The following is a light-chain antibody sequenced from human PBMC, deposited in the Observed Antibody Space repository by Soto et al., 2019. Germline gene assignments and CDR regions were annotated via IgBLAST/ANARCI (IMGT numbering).Light chain of an antibody. CDR2: GAS. Sequence: EIVLTQSPGTLSVSPGERATLSCRASQSISSNHLAWYQQKPGQAPRLLIYGASSRATGIPDRFSGSGSGTDFTLTISSLQPEDFASYYCQQVNSFPYTFGQGTKVEIK. CDR3: QQVNSFPYT. CDR1: QSISSNH. V-gene: IGKV3-20*01. J-gene: IGKJ2*01.